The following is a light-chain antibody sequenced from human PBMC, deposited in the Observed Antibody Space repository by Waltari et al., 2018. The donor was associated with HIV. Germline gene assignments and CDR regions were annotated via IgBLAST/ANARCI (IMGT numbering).Light chain of an antibody. J-gene: IGLJ2*01. Sequence: QSALTQPASVSVSPGQSIPISCTGPPRHIDALPYVLCYQQHDGDAPTLIFFEVDYRPAGVSDRFSASKSGNSASLTISDLQAEDEADYFCSSYTSKNFLTFGGGTKLTVL. V-gene: IGLV2-14*01. CDR2: EVD. CDR3: SSYTSKNFLT. CDR1: PRHIDALPY.